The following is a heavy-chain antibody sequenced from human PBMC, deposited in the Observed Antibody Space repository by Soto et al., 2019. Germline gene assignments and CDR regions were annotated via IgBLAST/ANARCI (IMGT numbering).Heavy chain of an antibody. CDR2: IHPHCGET. Sequence: QAQLVQSGAEVKKPGASVKVSCKASGYTFISYGISWVRQAPGQGLKWMGWIHPHCGETNYARSLQGRVTMTTDASTTTAYMELRSLTSDDTGIYFCTSGPTGDYWGQGTLVTVSS. D-gene: IGHD4-4*01. CDR1: GYTFISYG. V-gene: IGHV1-18*01. J-gene: IGHJ4*02. CDR3: TSGPTGDY.